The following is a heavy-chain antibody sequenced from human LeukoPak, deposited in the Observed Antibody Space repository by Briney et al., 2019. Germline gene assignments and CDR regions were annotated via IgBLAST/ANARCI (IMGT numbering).Heavy chain of an antibody. CDR1: GGSPNSLY. CDR3: ARHRAYSSSSPFDY. CDR2: IYYTGST. J-gene: IGHJ4*02. Sequence: SETLSLTCSVSGGSPNSLYWSWIRQPPGKGLGWIGYIYYTGSTNYNPSLKSRVTMFLDMSKNQFSLRLSSVTPADTAVYYCARHRAYSSSSPFDYWGQGTLVTVSS. V-gene: IGHV4-59*08. D-gene: IGHD6-6*01.